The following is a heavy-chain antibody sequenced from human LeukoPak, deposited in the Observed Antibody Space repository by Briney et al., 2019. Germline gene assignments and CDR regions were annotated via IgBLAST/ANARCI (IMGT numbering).Heavy chain of an antibody. CDR1: GLTFSTYS. CDR3: ARATQPGFDP. D-gene: IGHD2-15*01. J-gene: IGHJ5*02. CDR2: ISSDSGAR. V-gene: IGHV3-48*01. Sequence: GGSLRLSCGASGLTFSTYSMNWVLQAPGKGLEWVSYISSDSGARYYADSVKGRFTISRDNAKNSLYLQMNSLRAEDTAVYYCARATQPGFDPWGQGTLVTVSS.